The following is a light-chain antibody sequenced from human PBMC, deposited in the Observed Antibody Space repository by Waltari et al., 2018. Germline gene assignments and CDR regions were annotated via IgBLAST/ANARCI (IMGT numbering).Light chain of an antibody. CDR2: DSS. CDR3: QQLHSPGYT. CDR1: QNITNNY. J-gene: IGKJ2*01. Sequence: EVILTQSPDTLSLSPGARATLSCRASQNITNNYLAWYQQKPGLAPRLLIYDSSSRATGVPDRFSGSGSGTDFTLTIGRLEPEDYAVYYCQQLHSPGYTFGQGTKLEIK. V-gene: IGKV3D-20*02.